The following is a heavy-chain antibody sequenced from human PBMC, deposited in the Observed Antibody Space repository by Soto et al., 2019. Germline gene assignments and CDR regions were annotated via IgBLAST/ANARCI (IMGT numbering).Heavy chain of an antibody. J-gene: IGHJ6*01. Sequence: EVQLLESGEGLVQPGESLRLCCAASGFTFDDYLMNWVRQGPGKGLEGDTGIIKNGVATQYAGSVRGRFTISRDHASNTLYLQMNSLRAEDKALYYYPKDLHWYGMEVWGQGTTVTVSS. V-gene: IGHV3-23*05. CDR3: PKDLHWYGMEV. CDR2: IIKNGVAT. CDR1: GFTFDDYL. D-gene: IGHD1-20*01.